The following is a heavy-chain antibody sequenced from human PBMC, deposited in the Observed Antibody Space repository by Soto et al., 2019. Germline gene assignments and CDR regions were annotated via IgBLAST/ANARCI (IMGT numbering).Heavy chain of an antibody. D-gene: IGHD3-16*01. CDR1: GYTFSSYA. CDR2: ISAYNGNT. Sequence: QVQLVQSGAEVKKPGASVKVSCKASGYTFSSYAISWVRQAPGQGLEWMGWISAYNGNTNYAQKLQGRVTMTTDTSTSTXXMXXXXLXSDDTAVYXCARDLGGGLFDPWGQGTLVTVSS. J-gene: IGHJ5*02. CDR3: ARDLGGGLFDP. V-gene: IGHV1-18*01.